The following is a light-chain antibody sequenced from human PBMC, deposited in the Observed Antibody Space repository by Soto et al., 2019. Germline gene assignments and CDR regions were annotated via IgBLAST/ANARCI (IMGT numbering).Light chain of an antibody. CDR3: QFYESSLSGVV. J-gene: IGLJ2*01. V-gene: IGLV1-40*01. CDR2: GNS. Sequence: QSVLTQPPSVSGAPGQRVTISCTGSSSNIGAGYDVHWYQQLPGTAPKLLIYGNSNRPSGVPDRFSGSKSGTSASLAITRRQAEHEADYYCQFYESSLSGVVFGGGTKVTVL. CDR1: SSNIGAGYD.